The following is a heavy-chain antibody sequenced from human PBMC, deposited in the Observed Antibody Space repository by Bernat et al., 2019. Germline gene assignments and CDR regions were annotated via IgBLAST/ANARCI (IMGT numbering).Heavy chain of an antibody. J-gene: IGHJ4*02. CDR2: VSPSGSSA. V-gene: IGHV3-23*01. CDR3: AKVWYFDRSTWAYFDY. CDR1: GFTFSGSA. D-gene: IGHD3-9*01. Sequence: EVQLLESGGGLVQPGGSLRLSCTASGFTFSGSAMTWVRQAPGKGLEWISSVSPSGSSAFYADSMKGRFTISRDNSKTTVYLQMNSLRVEDTAVYYCAKVWYFDRSTWAYFDYWGQGILVSVSS.